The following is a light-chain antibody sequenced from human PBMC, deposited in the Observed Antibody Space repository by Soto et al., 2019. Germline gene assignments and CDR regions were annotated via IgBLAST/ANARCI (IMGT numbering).Light chain of an antibody. CDR1: SSDVGGYNY. CDR3: SSYTTSNTRQIV. Sequence: QSALTQPASVSGSPGQSITISCTGTSSDVGGYNYVSWYQQHPGKAPKFMIYDVSNRPSGVSNRFSGSKSGNTASLTISGLQAEDAADYYCSSYTTSNTRQIVFGTGTKVTVL. J-gene: IGLJ1*01. CDR2: DVS. V-gene: IGLV2-14*01.